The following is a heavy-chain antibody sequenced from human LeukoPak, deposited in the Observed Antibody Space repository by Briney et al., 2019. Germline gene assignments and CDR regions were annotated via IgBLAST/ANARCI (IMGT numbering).Heavy chain of an antibody. D-gene: IGHD4-17*01. CDR1: GGSISSYY. V-gene: IGHV4-4*07. J-gene: IGHJ4*02. Sequence: SATLSLTCTVSGGSISSYYWSWIRQPSGKGLEWIGRIYTSGSTNYNPSLKSRVTMSVDTSKNQFSLKLSSVTAADTAVYYCARAKRPTTVTTRNNYYFDYWGQGTLVTVSS. CDR2: IYTSGST. CDR3: ARAKRPTTVTTRNNYYFDY.